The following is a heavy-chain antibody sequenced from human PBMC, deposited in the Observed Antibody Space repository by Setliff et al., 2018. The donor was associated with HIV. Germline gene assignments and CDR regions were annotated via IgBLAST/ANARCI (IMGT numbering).Heavy chain of an antibody. V-gene: IGHV3-66*01. CDR2: IHSGGST. D-gene: IGHD3-9*01. CDR3: AKGTNYDLLTGYHAFDV. Sequence: GGSLRLSCAASGFTVSNDYMSWVRQAPGRGLEWVSVIHSGGSTYYADSVKGRFIISRDNSKNTLYLQMNSLSAEDTAVFYCAKGTNYDLLTGYHAFDVWGQGTMVTVSS. J-gene: IGHJ3*01. CDR1: GFTVSNDY.